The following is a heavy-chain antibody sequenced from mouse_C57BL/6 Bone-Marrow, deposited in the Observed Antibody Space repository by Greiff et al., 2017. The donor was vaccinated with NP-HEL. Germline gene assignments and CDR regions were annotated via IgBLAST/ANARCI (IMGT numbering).Heavy chain of an antibody. CDR1: GFSFNTYA. CDR2: IRSKSNNSAT. V-gene: IGHV10-1*01. D-gene: IGHD2-3*01. CDR3: VDGYYMDY. J-gene: IGHJ4*01. Sequence: EVQLVESGGGLVQPKGSLKLSCAASGFSFNTYAMNWVRQAPGQGLEWVARIRSKSNNSATYYAVSVKDRFTISRADSESMLYLQMNNLKTEDTAMYYCVDGYYMDYWGQGTSVTVSS.